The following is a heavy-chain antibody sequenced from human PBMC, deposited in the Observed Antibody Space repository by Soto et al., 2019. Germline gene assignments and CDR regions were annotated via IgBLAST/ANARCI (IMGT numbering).Heavy chain of an antibody. CDR3: ATRFDGLGSYEY. V-gene: IGHV4-4*02. J-gene: IGHJ4*02. CDR2: IYHSGST. CDR1: GGSISSSNW. Sequence: LTCAVSGGSISSSNWWAWVRQPPGKGLEWIGEIYHSGSTNYIPSLKSRVTISVDKSKNQFSLKLTSVTAADTAVYYCATRFDGLGSYEYWGQGTLVTVSS. D-gene: IGHD3-10*01.